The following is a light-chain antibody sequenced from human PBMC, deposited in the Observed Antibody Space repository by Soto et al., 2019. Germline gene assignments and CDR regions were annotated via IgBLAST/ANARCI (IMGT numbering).Light chain of an antibody. V-gene: IGKV3-20*01. CDR2: GAS. Sequence: EIVLTQSPGTLSLSPGERATLSCRASQSVSSSYLAWYQRKPGQAPRLLIYGASTRATGIPDRFSGSGSGTEFTLTISRLEPEDFAVYYCQQYGNSPITFGQGTRLEIK. CDR3: QQYGNSPIT. CDR1: QSVSSSY. J-gene: IGKJ5*01.